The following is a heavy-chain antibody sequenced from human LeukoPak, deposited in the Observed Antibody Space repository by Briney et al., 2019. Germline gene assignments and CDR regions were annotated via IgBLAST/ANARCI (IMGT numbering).Heavy chain of an antibody. D-gene: IGHD6-19*01. CDR2: INHSGST. J-gene: IGHJ4*02. CDR3: ARAEGYSSGLYDY. Sequence: SETLSLTCAVYGGSFSGYYWSWIRQPPGKGLEWIGEINHSGSTNYNPSFKSRVTISVDTSKNQFSLKLSSVTAADTAVYYCARAEGYSSGLYDYWGQGTLVTVSS. CDR1: GGSFSGYY. V-gene: IGHV4-34*01.